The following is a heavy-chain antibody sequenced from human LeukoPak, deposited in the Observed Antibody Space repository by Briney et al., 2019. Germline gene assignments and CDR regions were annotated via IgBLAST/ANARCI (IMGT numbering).Heavy chain of an antibody. CDR3: ARSRELLDFDT. CDR2: INPSSNAA. V-gene: IGHV1-2*02. D-gene: IGHD3-10*01. J-gene: IGHJ4*02. Sequence: ASVKVSCKTSGYTFSDYTIHWVRQAPGQRLEWMGWINPSSNAANYAQRFEGRVSLTRDTSISTADMVLTSLTSDDTGVYYCARSRELLDFDTWGQGTLVSVSS. CDR1: GYTFSDYT.